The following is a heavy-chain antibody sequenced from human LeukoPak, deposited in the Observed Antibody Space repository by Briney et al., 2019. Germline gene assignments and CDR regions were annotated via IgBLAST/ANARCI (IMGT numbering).Heavy chain of an antibody. D-gene: IGHD2-2*01. CDR2: ISYDGSNK. Sequence: PGGSLRLSCAASGFTFSSYGMHWVRQAPGKGLEWVAVISYDGSNKYYADSVKGRFTISRDNSKNTLYLQMTSLRAEDTAVYYCAKRYCSSTSCRLGPYYYYMDVWGKGTTVTISS. CDR3: AKRYCSSTSCRLGPYYYYMDV. CDR1: GFTFSSYG. V-gene: IGHV3-30*18. J-gene: IGHJ6*03.